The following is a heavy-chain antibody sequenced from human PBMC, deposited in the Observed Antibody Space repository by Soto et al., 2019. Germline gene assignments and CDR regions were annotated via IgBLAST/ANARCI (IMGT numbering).Heavy chain of an antibody. J-gene: IGHJ3*02. CDR2: IKPDGSEK. V-gene: IGHV3-7*01. CDR3: ARDYEFGFDI. D-gene: IGHD3-22*01. CDR1: AFTLSSYW. Sequence: EVQLVESGGGLVQPGGSLRLSCEASAFTLSSYWMSWVRQAPGKGLEWVANIKPDGSEKYYVDSVKGRFTISRNNTKNSLYLQMSTLRPEDTAIYYCARDYEFGFDICGQGTLFTVSS.